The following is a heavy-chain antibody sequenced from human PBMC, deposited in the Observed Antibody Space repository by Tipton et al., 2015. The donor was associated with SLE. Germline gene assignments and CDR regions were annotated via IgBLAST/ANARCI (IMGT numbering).Heavy chain of an antibody. CDR3: ARGFFHDYWSAEQGRKSFYFDN. CDR1: GGSISGYH. Sequence: TLSLTCTVSGGSISGYHWSWLRQPPGKGLEWIGYISYTETTKYNPSLESRVIISVDTVKTQVSLKLTSVTAADTAMYFCARGFFHDYWSAEQGRKSFYFDNWGQGALVTVSS. V-gene: IGHV4-59*12. CDR2: ISYTETT. D-gene: IGHD3-3*01. J-gene: IGHJ4*02.